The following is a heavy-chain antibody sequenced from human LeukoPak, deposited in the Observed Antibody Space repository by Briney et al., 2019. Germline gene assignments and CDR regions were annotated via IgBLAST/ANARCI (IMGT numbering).Heavy chain of an antibody. CDR2: IYSTGSA. Sequence: SETLSLTCTVSGDSISSGSHYWGWIRQPAGQGLEWFGRIYSTGSADYNPSLISRVAMSVETSRNQLSLTLTSVTAADTALYYCVREWFQFVRGSPHSWFAPWGEGTLVTVSS. CDR3: VREWFQFVRGSPHSWFAP. J-gene: IGHJ5*02. CDR1: GDSISSGSHY. D-gene: IGHD6-6*01. V-gene: IGHV4-61*02.